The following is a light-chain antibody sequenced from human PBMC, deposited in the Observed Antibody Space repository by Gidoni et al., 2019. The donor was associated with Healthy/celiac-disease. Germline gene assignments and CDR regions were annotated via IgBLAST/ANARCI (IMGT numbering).Light chain of an antibody. CDR2: DVS. Sequence: QSDLTQPASVSGSPGQSITISCTGTSIDVCVYNYVSWYQQHPGKAPKLMIYDVSNRPSGVSNRFSGSTSGNTASLTISVLQAEDEADYYCSSYTSSSTLYVFGTGTKVTVL. CDR3: SSYTSSSTLYV. V-gene: IGLV2-14*01. CDR1: SIDVCVYNY. J-gene: IGLJ1*01.